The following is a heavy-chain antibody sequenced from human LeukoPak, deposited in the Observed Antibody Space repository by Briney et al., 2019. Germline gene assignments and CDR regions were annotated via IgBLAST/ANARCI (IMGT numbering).Heavy chain of an antibody. CDR3: ATGIRCSSTSCSIYDY. CDR2: FDPEDGEI. CDR1: GYTLTELS. J-gene: IGHJ4*02. V-gene: IGHV1-24*01. D-gene: IGHD2-2*01. Sequence: VSVKVSCKVSGYTLTELSMHWVRQAPGKGLEWMGGFDPEDGEIIYAQKFQGRVTMTEDTSTDTAYMELSSLRSEDTAVYYCATGIRCSSTSCSIYDYWGQGTLVTVSS.